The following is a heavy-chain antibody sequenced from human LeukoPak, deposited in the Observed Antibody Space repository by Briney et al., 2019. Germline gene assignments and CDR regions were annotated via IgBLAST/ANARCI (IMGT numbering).Heavy chain of an antibody. J-gene: IGHJ4*02. Sequence: QPGGSLRLSCAASGFTFSSYEMNWVRQAPGKGLEWISCISSDGSMIVYADSVKGRFTISRDNTKNSVYLQMNSLRAEDTAVYYCTSASYFTWGQGTLVTVSS. CDR2: ISSDGSMI. D-gene: IGHD1-26*01. CDR3: TSASYFT. V-gene: IGHV3-48*03. CDR1: GFTFSSYE.